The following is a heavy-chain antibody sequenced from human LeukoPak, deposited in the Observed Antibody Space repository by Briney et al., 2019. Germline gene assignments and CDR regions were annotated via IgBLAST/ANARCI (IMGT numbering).Heavy chain of an antibody. Sequence: QPGRSLRLSCAASGFTFSSYGMHWVRQAPGKGLEWVANIKHDGSAKFYVDSVKGRFTISRDNAKNSLYLQMNSLRVEDTAVYYCSRAEDYWGQGTLVTVSS. CDR2: IKHDGSAK. V-gene: IGHV3-7*04. CDR3: SRAEDY. J-gene: IGHJ4*02. CDR1: GFTFSSYG.